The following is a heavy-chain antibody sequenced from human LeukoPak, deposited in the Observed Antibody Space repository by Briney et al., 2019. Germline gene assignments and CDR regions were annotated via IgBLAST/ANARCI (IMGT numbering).Heavy chain of an antibody. D-gene: IGHD3-10*01. J-gene: IGHJ5*02. CDR3: ARAARAQTYGPWFGP. V-gene: IGHV7-4-1*02. CDR1: GYTFTSYA. CDR2: INTNTGNP. Sequence: ASVKVSCKASGYTFTSYAMNWVRHAPGQGLEWMGWINTNTGNPTYAQGFTGRFVFSLDTSFSTAYLQISSLKAEDTAVYYCARAARAQTYGPWFGPWGQGTLVTVSS.